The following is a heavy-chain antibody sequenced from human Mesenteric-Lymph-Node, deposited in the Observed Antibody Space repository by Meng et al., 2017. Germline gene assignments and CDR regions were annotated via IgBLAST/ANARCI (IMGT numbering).Heavy chain of an antibody. CDR1: GGSISSSNW. Sequence: QVALQESGPGLVKPAGTPSLTCAVSGGSISSSNWWSWVRQPPGKGLEWIGEIYHSGSTNYNPSLKSRVTISVDKSKNQFSLKLSSVTAADTAVYYCASFPPPGKQWLVTDYWGQGTLVTVSS. CDR2: IYHSGST. V-gene: IGHV4-4*02. J-gene: IGHJ4*02. CDR3: ASFPPPGKQWLVTDY. D-gene: IGHD6-19*01.